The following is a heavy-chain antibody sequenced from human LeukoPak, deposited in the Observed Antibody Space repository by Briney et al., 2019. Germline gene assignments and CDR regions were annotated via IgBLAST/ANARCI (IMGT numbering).Heavy chain of an antibody. CDR2: IYYSGST. V-gene: IGHV4-59*08. D-gene: IGHD6-19*01. CDR3: ARQKLKPPGTSTYSSGPYWYFDL. CDR1: GGSISSHY. Sequence: SETLSLTCTVSGGSISSHYWSWIRQPPGKGLEWIGYIYYSGSTNYNPSLKSRVTISVDTSKNQFSLKLSSVTAADTAVYYCARQKLKPPGTSTYSSGPYWYFDLWGRGTLVTVSS. J-gene: IGHJ2*01.